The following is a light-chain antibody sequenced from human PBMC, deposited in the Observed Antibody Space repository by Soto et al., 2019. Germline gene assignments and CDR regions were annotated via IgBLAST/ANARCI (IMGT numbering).Light chain of an antibody. CDR1: SSDVGGYNY. J-gene: IGLJ1*01. V-gene: IGLV2-11*01. CDR3: CSYAGTLWV. Sequence: QSALTQPRSVSGSPGQSVTISCTGTSSDVGGYNYVSWYQQHPGKAPKLMIYDVSKRPSGVPDRFSGSKSGNTASLTISGLQAEDEADYYCCSYAGTLWVFGTGTKLTVL. CDR2: DVS.